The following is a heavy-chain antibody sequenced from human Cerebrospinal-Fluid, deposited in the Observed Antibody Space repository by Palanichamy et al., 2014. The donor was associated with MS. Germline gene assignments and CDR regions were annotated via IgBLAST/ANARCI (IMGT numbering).Heavy chain of an antibody. CDR3: ARVRSDWYYFDY. J-gene: IGHJ4*02. Sequence: DIYYSGSTNYNPSLKSRVTISVDTSKNQFSLKLSSVTAADTAFYYCARVRSDWYYFDYWGQGTLLTVSS. V-gene: IGHV4-59*01. CDR2: IYYSGST. D-gene: IGHD6-19*01.